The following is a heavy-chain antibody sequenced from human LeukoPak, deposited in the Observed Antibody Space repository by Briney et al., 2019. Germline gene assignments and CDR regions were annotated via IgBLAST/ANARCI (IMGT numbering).Heavy chain of an antibody. CDR2: INSDGSWT. Sequence: PGGSLRLSCAASGNYWMHWVRQAPGKGLVWVSHINSDGSWTSYADSVKGRFTIPKDNAKNTVYPQMNNLRAEDTAVYYCVSFYETYWGRGTLVTVSS. D-gene: IGHD2-2*01. J-gene: IGHJ4*02. CDR1: GNYW. CDR3: VSFYETY. V-gene: IGHV3-74*01.